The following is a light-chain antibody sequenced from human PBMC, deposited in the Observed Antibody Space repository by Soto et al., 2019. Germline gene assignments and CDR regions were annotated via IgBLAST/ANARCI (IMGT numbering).Light chain of an antibody. V-gene: IGKV1-6*01. CDR1: QDISDD. Sequence: AIQMTQSPSSLSATVGDRFTITCLSSQDISDDVGLYQYTPGKAPELLIPGASRLQSGVPSRFSGSGSGAAFTLTITSLRPEDSATYYCLQNHNYPRTFGQGTKVDIK. CDR3: LQNHNYPRT. CDR2: GAS. J-gene: IGKJ1*01.